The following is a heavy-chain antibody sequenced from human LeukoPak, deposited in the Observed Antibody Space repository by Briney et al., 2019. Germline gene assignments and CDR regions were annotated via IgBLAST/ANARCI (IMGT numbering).Heavy chain of an antibody. J-gene: IGHJ4*02. CDR3: ARDGQWLVGYFDY. CDR1: GFTFSSYA. D-gene: IGHD6-19*01. V-gene: IGHV3-23*01. CDR2: ISGSGGST. Sequence: GGSLRLSCAASGFTFSSYAMSWVRQAPGKGLEWVSAISGSGGSTYYADSVKGRFTISRDNSKNTLYLQMNSLRAEDTAVYYCARDGQWLVGYFDYWGQGTLVTVSS.